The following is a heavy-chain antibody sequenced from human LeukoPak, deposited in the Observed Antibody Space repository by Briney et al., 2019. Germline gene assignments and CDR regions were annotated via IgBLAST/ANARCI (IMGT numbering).Heavy chain of an antibody. CDR3: ARPYYYDSSGYYYVDY. D-gene: IGHD3-22*01. Sequence: GGSLKISCKGSGYSFTSYWIGWVRQMPGKGLEWMGIIYPGDSDTRYSPSFQGQVTISADKSISTAYLQWSSLKASDTAMYYCARPYYYDSSGYYYVDYWGQGTLVTVSS. V-gene: IGHV5-51*01. CDR1: GYSFTSYW. CDR2: IYPGDSDT. J-gene: IGHJ4*02.